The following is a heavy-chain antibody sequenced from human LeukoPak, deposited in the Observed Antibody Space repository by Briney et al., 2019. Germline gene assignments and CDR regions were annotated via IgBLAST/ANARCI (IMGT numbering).Heavy chain of an antibody. CDR1: GGSISSYY. J-gene: IGHJ6*02. CDR2: IYYSGST. V-gene: IGHV4-59*01. CDR3: ARARGYGGMDV. D-gene: IGHD5-12*01. Sequence: SETLSLTCTVSGGSISSYYWSWIRQPPGKGLEWIGYIYYSGSTNYNPSLKSRVTISVDTSKNQFSLKLSSVTAADTAVYYCARARGYGGMDVWGQGTTVTVS.